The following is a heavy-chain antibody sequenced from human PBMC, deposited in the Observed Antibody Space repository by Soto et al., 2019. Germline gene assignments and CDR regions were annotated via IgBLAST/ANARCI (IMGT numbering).Heavy chain of an antibody. D-gene: IGHD3-22*01. V-gene: IGHV4-34*01. CDR2: INHSGST. CDR1: GGSFSGYY. CDR3: ASGAYYYDSSGYEYYFDY. Sequence: SETLSLTCAVYGGSFSGYYWSWIRQPPGKGLEWIGEINHSGSTNYNPSLKSRVTISVDTSKNQFSLKLSSVTAADTAVYYCASGAYYYDSSGYEYYFDYWGQGTLVTVSS. J-gene: IGHJ4*02.